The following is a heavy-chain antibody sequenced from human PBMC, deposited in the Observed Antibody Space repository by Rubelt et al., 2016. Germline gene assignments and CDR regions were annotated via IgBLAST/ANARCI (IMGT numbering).Heavy chain of an antibody. D-gene: IGHD3-10*01. CDR2: IYYSGST. V-gene: IGHV4-39*01. J-gene: IGHJ4*02. Sequence: GKPSETLSLTCTVSGGSISSSGYYWGWIRQPPGKGLEWIGSIYYSGSTYYHPSLKSRVTISVDTSKNQFSLKVSSVTAADTAVYYCSRRNGEPIDYWGQGTLVTVSS. CDR3: SRRNGEPIDY. CDR1: GGSISSSGYY.